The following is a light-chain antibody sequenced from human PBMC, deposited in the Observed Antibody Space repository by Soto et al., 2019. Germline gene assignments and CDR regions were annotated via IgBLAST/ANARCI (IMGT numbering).Light chain of an antibody. Sequence: EIVLTQSPATLSLSPGERATLSCRASQSVSSYLAWYQQKPGQAPRLLIYDASNRATGIPARFSGSGSGTDFTLTISSLEREDFAVYFCQQRSLFGQGTRLEIK. CDR1: QSVSSY. CDR2: DAS. CDR3: QQRSL. V-gene: IGKV3-11*01. J-gene: IGKJ5*01.